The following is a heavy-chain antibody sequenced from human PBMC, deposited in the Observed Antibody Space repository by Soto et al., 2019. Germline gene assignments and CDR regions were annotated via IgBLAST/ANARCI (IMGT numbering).Heavy chain of an antibody. CDR1: GGSISSGGYY. Sequence: SETLSLTCTVSGGSISSGGYYWSWIRQHPGKGLEWIGYIYYSGSTYYNPSLKSRVTISVDTSKNQFSLKLSSVTAADTAVYYCARGAAMASYYYYGMDVWGQGTTVTVSS. V-gene: IGHV4-31*03. J-gene: IGHJ6*02. CDR3: ARGAAMASYYYYGMDV. CDR2: IYYSGST. D-gene: IGHD5-18*01.